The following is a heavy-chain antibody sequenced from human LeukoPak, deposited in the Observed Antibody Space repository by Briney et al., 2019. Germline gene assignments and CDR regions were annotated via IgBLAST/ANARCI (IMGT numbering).Heavy chain of an antibody. J-gene: IGHJ4*02. D-gene: IGHD3-3*01. CDR3: AKGPFYDFWSGYFDY. CDR2: ISWNSGSI. V-gene: IGHV3-9*01. Sequence: GRSLRLSCAASGFTFDDYATHWVRQAPGKGLEWVSGISWNSGSIGYADSVKGRFTIPRDNAKNSLYLQMNSLRAEDTALYYCAKGPFYDFWSGYFDYWGQGTLVTVSS. CDR1: GFTFDDYA.